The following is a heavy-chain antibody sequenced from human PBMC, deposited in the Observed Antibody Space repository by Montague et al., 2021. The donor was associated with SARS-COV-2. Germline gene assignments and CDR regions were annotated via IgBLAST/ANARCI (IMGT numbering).Heavy chain of an antibody. Sequence: SLRLSCAASGITFSNYAMSWVRQAPGKGLEWVSAISGSGGSTYYADSVKGRFTISRDNSENTLYLQMNSLRAGDTAVYYCAKDKGVAYYFDHWGQGTLVTVSS. CDR2: ISGSGGST. CDR3: AKDKGVAYYFDH. CDR1: GITFSNYA. D-gene: IGHD2-15*01. J-gene: IGHJ4*02. V-gene: IGHV3-23*01.